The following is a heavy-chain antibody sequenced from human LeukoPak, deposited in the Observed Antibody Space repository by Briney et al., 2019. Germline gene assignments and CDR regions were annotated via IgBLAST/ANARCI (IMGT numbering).Heavy chain of an antibody. CDR3: SRASKLREFFDY. Sequence: PGGSPRLSCTAPGFNFGDYAMSWVRQAPGKGLEWVGFIRSKAYGGTTEYAASVKGRFTISRDDSKTIAYLQMNSLKTEDTAVYYCSRASKLREFFDYWGQGTLVTVSS. V-gene: IGHV3-49*04. J-gene: IGHJ4*02. D-gene: IGHD3-10*01. CDR1: GFNFGDYA. CDR2: IRSKAYGGTT.